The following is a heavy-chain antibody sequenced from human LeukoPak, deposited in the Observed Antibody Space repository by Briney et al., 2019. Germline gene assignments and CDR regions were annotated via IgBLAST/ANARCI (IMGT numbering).Heavy chain of an antibody. Sequence: GGSLRLSCAASGFTFSSYGMHWVRQAPGKGLEWVSSISSSSSYTYYSDSVKGRFTISRDNAKNSLYLQMSSLRAEDTAVYYCARDLSSSGSRSYWGQGTLVTVSS. CDR1: GFTFSSYG. V-gene: IGHV3-21*01. CDR2: ISSSSSYT. CDR3: ARDLSSSGSRSY. D-gene: IGHD3-22*01. J-gene: IGHJ4*02.